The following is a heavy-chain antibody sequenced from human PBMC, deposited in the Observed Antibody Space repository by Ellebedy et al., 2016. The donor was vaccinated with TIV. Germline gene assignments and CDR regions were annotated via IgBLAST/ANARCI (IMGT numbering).Heavy chain of an antibody. D-gene: IGHD4-17*01. CDR3: NADTGTKTDYDMDV. CDR2: IKRKIDGETT. CDR1: GFTFSNAW. Sequence: GESLKISCAASGFTFSNAWMNWVRQAPGKGLEWVGRIKRKIDGETTDYAVPVKGRFTISRDDSKNTLYLQMNSLKTEDTGVYYCNADTGTKTDYDMDVWGQGTTVTVSS. J-gene: IGHJ6*02. V-gene: IGHV3-15*07.